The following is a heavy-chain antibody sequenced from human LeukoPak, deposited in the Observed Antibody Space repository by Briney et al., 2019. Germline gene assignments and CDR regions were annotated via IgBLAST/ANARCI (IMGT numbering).Heavy chain of an antibody. J-gene: IGHJ4*02. CDR1: GGSITSYY. Sequence: SETLSLTCSVSGGSITSYYWSWIRQSPGKGLEWIGHVSDGGSTNYSPSLKGRVSISVDTSKNQFSLNLRSVTAADTAVYFCAKASTTFDDWGQGTLVTVSS. V-gene: IGHV4-59*01. CDR2: VSDGGST. D-gene: IGHD1-1*01. CDR3: AKASTTFDD.